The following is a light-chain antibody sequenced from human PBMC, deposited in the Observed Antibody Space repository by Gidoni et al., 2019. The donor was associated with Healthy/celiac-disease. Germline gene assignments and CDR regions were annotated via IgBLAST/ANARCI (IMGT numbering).Light chain of an antibody. CDR2: GAS. CDR3: QQYNNWPPWT. V-gene: IGKV3-15*01. Sequence: EIGMTQSPATPSVSPGERATLACRASQSVSSNLAWYQQKPGQAPRLLIYGASTRANGIPARFSGSGSGTEFTLTISSMQSEDFAVYYCQQYNNWPPWTFGQGTKVEIK. J-gene: IGKJ1*01. CDR1: QSVSSN.